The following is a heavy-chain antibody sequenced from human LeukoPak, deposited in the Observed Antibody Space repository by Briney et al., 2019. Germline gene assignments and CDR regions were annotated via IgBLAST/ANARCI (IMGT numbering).Heavy chain of an antibody. CDR1: GGSISSSSYY. V-gene: IGHV4-39*07. CDR3: ARGGRRDGLDY. Sequence: SETLSLTCTVSGGSISSSSYYWGWIRQPPGKGLEWIGSIYSSGSTYYNPSLKSRVTISVDTSKNQFSLKLSSVTAADTAVYYCARGGRRDGLDYWGQGTLVTVSS. D-gene: IGHD5-24*01. CDR2: IYSSGST. J-gene: IGHJ4*02.